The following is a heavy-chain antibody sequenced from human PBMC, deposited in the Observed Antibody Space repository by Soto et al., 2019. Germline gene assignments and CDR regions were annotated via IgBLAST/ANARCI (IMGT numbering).Heavy chain of an antibody. V-gene: IGHV4-4*02. J-gene: IGHJ6*02. CDR1: GGSISSSNW. CDR3: ARVLRAYGSGSYFSYYYYGMDV. Sequence: SETLSLTCAVSGGSISSSNWWSWVRQPPGKGLEWIGEIYHSGSTNYNPSPKSRVTISVDKSKNQFSLKLSSVTAADTAVYYCARVLRAYGSGSYFSYYYYGMDVWGQGTTGTVSS. CDR2: IYHSGST. D-gene: IGHD3-10*01.